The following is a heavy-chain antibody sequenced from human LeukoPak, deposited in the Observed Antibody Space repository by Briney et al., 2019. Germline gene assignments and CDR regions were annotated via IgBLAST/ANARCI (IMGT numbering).Heavy chain of an antibody. D-gene: IGHD5/OR15-5a*01. CDR2: IIPIFGTA. CDR1: GGTFSSYA. J-gene: IGHJ4*02. Sequence: ASVKVSCKASGGTFSSYAISWVRQAPGQGLEWMGGIIPIFGTADYAQKFQGRVTITADKSTSTAYMELSSLRSEDTAVYYCARVVYANYFDYWGQGTLVTVSS. V-gene: IGHV1-69*06. CDR3: ARVVYANYFDY.